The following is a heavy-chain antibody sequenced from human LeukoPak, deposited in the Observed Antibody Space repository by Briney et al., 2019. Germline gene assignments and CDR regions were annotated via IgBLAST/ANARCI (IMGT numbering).Heavy chain of an antibody. Sequence: SGGSLRLSCEGSGFTFSKYWLHWVRPTPGKGLGWVSRSDGSDTSYADSVKGRFTISRDNAKNTLFLQMSSLRAEDTAVYYCARVESGSCSNTRCRSIDFWGQGTLVTVSS. CDR2: SDGSDT. D-gene: IGHD2-2*01. CDR1: GFTFSKYW. V-gene: IGHV3-74*01. J-gene: IGHJ4*02. CDR3: ARVESGSCSNTRCRSIDF.